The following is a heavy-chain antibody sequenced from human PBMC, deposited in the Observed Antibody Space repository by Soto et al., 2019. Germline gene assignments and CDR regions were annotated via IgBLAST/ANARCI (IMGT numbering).Heavy chain of an antibody. D-gene: IGHD4-17*01. Sequence: QVQLQESGPGLVKPSQTLSLTCTVSGGSISSGGYYWSWIRQHPGKGLEWIGYVYYSGSTYYNTSLKSRVTISVDASKNQFSLKLSSVTAADTAVYYCAREPRRTVGPGYYFDYWGQGTLVTVSS. CDR3: AREPRRTVGPGYYFDY. CDR2: VYYSGST. V-gene: IGHV4-31*03. J-gene: IGHJ4*02. CDR1: GGSISSGGYY.